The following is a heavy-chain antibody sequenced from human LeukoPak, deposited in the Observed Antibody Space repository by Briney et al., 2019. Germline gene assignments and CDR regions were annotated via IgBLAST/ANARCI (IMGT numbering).Heavy chain of an antibody. D-gene: IGHD3-9*01. CDR1: GYTFTSYY. CDR3: AREIGYDILTGYNNWFDP. J-gene: IGHJ5*02. CDR2: INPSGGST. Sequence: GASVKVSCKASGYTFTSYYMHWVRQAPGQGLEWMGIINPSGGSTSYAQKFQGRVTMTRDTSTSTVYMELSSLRSDDTAVYYCAREIGYDILTGYNNWFDPWGQGTLVTVSS. V-gene: IGHV1-46*01.